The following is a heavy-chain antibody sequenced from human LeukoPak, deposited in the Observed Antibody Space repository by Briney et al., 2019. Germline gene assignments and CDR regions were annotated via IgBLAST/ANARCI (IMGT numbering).Heavy chain of an antibody. CDR1: GGSISSYY. CDR3: ARGRALYEPSENAFDI. V-gene: IGHV4-4*07. CDR2: IYSSGST. D-gene: IGHD5/OR15-5a*01. Sequence: PSETLSLTCTVPGGSISSYYWSWIRQPAGKGLEWIGRIYSSGSTNYSPSLKSRVTISVDTSKNQFSLKLSSVTAADTAVYYCARGRALYEPSENAFDIWGQGTMVTVSS. J-gene: IGHJ3*02.